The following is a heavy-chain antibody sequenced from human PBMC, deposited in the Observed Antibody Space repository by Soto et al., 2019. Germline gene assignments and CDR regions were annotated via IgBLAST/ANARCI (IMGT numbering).Heavy chain of an antibody. Sequence: EVQLVESGGGLVKPGGSLRLSCAASGFTFSSYSMNWVRQAPGKGLEWVSSISSSSSYIYYADSVKGRFTISRDNAKNSLYLQMNSLRAEDTAVYYCARDPLPWDHYYGSGSYRRSFWYFDLWGRGTLVTVSS. D-gene: IGHD3-10*01. CDR3: ARDPLPWDHYYGSGSYRRSFWYFDL. V-gene: IGHV3-21*01. CDR1: GFTFSSYS. CDR2: ISSSSSYI. J-gene: IGHJ2*01.